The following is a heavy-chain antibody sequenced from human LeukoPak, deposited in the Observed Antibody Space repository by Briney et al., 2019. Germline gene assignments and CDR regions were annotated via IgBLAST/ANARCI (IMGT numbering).Heavy chain of an antibody. D-gene: IGHD1-7*01. CDR2: ISGSGGST. J-gene: IGHJ4*02. V-gene: IGHV3-23*01. CDR1: GFTFTSYA. Sequence: GGSLRLSCAASGFTFTSYAMSWVRQAPGKGLEWVSAISGSGGSTYYADSVKGRFTISRDNSKKTLYLQMNSLRAEDTAIFYCAKDVYNWNFYFDYWGQGTLVTVSS. CDR3: AKDVYNWNFYFDY.